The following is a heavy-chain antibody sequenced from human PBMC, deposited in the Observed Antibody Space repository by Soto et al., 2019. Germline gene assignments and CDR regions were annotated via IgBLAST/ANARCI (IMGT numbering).Heavy chain of an antibody. V-gene: IGHV3-23*01. CDR2: VSGNGGTT. J-gene: IGHJ4*02. Sequence: GGSLRLSCAASGFPFGSHAMSWVRQAPGKGLEWVSLVSGNGGTTNYADSVKGRFTISRDNAKNTLYLQMNSLRADDTAVYYCARLYLAATITSLDYWGQGTLVTVSS. D-gene: IGHD5-12*01. CDR1: GFPFGSHA. CDR3: ARLYLAATITSLDY.